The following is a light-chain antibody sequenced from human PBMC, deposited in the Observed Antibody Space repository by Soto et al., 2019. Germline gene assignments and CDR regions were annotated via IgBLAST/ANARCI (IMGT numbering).Light chain of an antibody. V-gene: IGKV3-11*01. CDR3: QQRSNWPPQLT. CDR2: DAS. J-gene: IGKJ4*01. CDR1: QSVSSY. Sequence: ELVLTQSPATMYLSPGERATLSCRASQSVSSYLAWYQQKPCQAHRLLHYDASNRATAIPARFSGSGSGTDFTRTIGGLESEDFVGYYCQQRSNWPPQLTFCGGTKVEIK.